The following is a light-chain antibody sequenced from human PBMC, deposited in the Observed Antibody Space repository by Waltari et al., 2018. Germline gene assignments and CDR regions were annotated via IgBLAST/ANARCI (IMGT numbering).Light chain of an antibody. CDR1: QTPLTTDGNVY. J-gene: IGKJ1*01. V-gene: IGKV2-30*01. Sequence: DLVMTQSPLTLAVTLGQSASIPCTSNQTPLTTDGNVYVNWFHQRPGQSPRRLIYQVSKRDSGVQDRVRGSGSHTDFTLTISRGEAEDVGVYFCMQGVRPWTFGQGTKVEIK. CDR3: MQGVRPWT. CDR2: QVS.